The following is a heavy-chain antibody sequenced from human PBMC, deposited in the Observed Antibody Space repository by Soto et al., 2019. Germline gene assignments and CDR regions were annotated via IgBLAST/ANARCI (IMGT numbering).Heavy chain of an antibody. D-gene: IGHD3-3*01. V-gene: IGHV3-23*01. CDR3: AKQEGFWSGYYSTDYYYYYMDV. CDR2: ISGSGGST. CDR1: GFTFSSYA. J-gene: IGHJ6*03. Sequence: GGSLRLSCAASGFTFSSYAMSWVRQAPGKGLEWVSAISGSGGSTYYADSVKGRFTISRDNSKNTLYLQMNSLRAEDTAVYYCAKQEGFWSGYYSTDYYYYYMDVWGKGTTVTVSS.